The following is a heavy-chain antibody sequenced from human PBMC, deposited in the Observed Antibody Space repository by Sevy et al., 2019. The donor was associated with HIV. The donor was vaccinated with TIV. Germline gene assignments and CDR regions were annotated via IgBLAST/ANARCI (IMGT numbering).Heavy chain of an antibody. D-gene: IGHD3-10*01. CDR3: AKPFYGSGSYDHIDDAFDI. J-gene: IGHJ3*02. Sequence: GGSLRLSCAASGFTFSSYAMSWVRQAPGKGLEWVSAISGSGGSTYYADSVKGRFTISRDNSKNKLYLQMNSLRAEDTAVYYCAKPFYGSGSYDHIDDAFDIWGQGTMVTVSS. V-gene: IGHV3-23*01. CDR2: ISGSGGST. CDR1: GFTFSSYA.